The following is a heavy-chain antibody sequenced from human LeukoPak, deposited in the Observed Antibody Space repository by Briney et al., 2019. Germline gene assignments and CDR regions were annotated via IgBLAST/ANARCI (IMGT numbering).Heavy chain of an antibody. CDR2: IYYSGST. V-gene: IGHV4-39*01. D-gene: IGHD2/OR15-2a*01. Sequence: TSQTLSLTCTVSGGSISSGDYYWGWIRQPPGKGLEWIGSIYYSGSTYYNPSLKSRVTISVDTSKNQFSLKLSSVTAADTAVYYCAILILSADYFDYWGQGTLVTVSS. J-gene: IGHJ4*02. CDR3: AILILSADYFDY. CDR1: GGSISSGDYY.